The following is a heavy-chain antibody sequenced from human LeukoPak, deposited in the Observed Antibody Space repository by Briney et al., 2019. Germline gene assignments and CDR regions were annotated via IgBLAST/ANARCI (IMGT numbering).Heavy chain of an antibody. V-gene: IGHV3-74*01. J-gene: IGHJ4*02. CDR1: GFTFSSRW. CDR3: HPLGYTSN. Sequence: GGSLRLSCVVSGFTSGFTFSSRWMHWVRQAPGKGLVWVSLVKNDGSTNYADSAKGRFTVSRDNAENTLYLQMNNLRVEDTALYFCHPLGYTSNWGQGTLVTVSS. D-gene: IGHD6-13*01. CDR2: VKNDGST.